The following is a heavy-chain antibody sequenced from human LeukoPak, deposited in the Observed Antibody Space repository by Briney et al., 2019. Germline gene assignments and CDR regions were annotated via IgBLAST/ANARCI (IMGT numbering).Heavy chain of an antibody. V-gene: IGHV3-21*01. CDR2: ISSTSSYI. J-gene: IGHJ4*02. Sequence: GGSLRLSCAASRFTFSSYSMNWVRQAPGKGLEWDSSISSTSSYIYYADSVKGRFTISRDNAKNSLYLQMNSLRAEDTAVYYCARDWDDILTGQFNWGQGTLVTVSS. D-gene: IGHD3-9*01. CDR1: RFTFSSYS. CDR3: ARDWDDILTGQFN.